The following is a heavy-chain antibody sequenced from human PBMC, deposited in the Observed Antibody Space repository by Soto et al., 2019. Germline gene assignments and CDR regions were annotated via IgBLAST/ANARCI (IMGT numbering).Heavy chain of an antibody. V-gene: IGHV3-23*01. CDR3: AKDSRYSSGWPHDY. Sequence: GSLRLSCASSGFTFSSYAMSWVLQAPGKGLEWVSAISGSGGSTYYADSVKGRFTISRDNSKNTLYLQMNSLRAEDTAVYYCAKDSRYSSGWPHDYWGQGTLVTVSS. CDR1: GFTFSSYA. CDR2: ISGSGGST. J-gene: IGHJ4*02. D-gene: IGHD6-19*01.